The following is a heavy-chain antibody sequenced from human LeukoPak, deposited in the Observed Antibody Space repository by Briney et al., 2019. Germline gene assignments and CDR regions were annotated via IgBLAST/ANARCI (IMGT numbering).Heavy chain of an antibody. CDR1: GGSISTGGYY. J-gene: IGHJ4*02. CDR2: IYDSGNT. CDR3: AREPSAPYGDYFDY. Sequence: TSETLSLTCSVSGGSISTGGYYWSWIRQHPGKGLEGIGYIYDSGNTYYNPSLKSRVTISVDTPKNQFSLKLGSVTVADTAVYYCAREPSAPYGDYFDYWGQGTLVTVSS. D-gene: IGHD4-17*01. V-gene: IGHV4-31*03.